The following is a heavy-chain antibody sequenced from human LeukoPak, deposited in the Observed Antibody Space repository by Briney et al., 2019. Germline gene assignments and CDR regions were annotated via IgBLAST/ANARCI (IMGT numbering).Heavy chain of an antibody. CDR1: GFTFSNAW. CDR2: IKSKTDGGTT. J-gene: IGHJ4*02. D-gene: IGHD3-10*01. V-gene: IGHV3-15*01. CDR3: TTALFLVRGVIRDY. Sequence: GGFLRLSCAASGFTFSNAWMSWVRQAPGKGLEWVGRIKSKTDGGTTDYAAPVKGRFTISRDDSKNTLYLQMNSLKTEDTAVYYCTTALFLVRGVIRDYWGQGTLVTVSS.